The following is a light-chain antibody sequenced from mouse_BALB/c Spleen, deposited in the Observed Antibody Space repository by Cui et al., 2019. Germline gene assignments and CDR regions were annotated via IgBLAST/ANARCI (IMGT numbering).Light chain of an antibody. Sequence: QIVLTQSPAIMSASLGEEITLTCSASSSVSYMHWYQQKAGTSPKRLSYSTANLACGVPSRFSGSGSGTFYALTISSVEAEDAADYYCHQWSSYPWTFGGGTKLEIK. CDR2: STA. CDR3: HQWSSYPWT. V-gene: IGKV4-80*01. CDR1: SSVSY. J-gene: IGKJ1*01.